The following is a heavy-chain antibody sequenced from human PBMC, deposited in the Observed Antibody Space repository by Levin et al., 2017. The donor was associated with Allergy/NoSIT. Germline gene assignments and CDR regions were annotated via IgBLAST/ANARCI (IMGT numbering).Heavy chain of an antibody. CDR1: GFTFNSYR. V-gene: IGHV3-21*01. Sequence: GGSLRLSCVASGFTFNSYRMNWVRQAPGKGLEWVASISNSGNYIDYAESLKGRFTISRDNAKNSLFLEMNSVRAEETAVYDCARGPHSSTSWSFWFDAWGQGTLVTVSS. CDR3: ARGPHSSTSWSFWFDA. D-gene: IGHD2-2*01. J-gene: IGHJ5*02. CDR2: ISNSGNYI.